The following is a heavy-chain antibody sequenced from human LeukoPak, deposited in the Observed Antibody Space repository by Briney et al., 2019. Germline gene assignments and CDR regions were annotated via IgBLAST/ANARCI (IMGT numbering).Heavy chain of an antibody. V-gene: IGHV3-48*02. CDR2: ISSSSSTI. CDR3: ARDFRPGEGDY. CDR1: GFTFSSYS. D-gene: IGHD7-27*01. J-gene: IGHJ4*02. Sequence: GGSLRLSCAASGFTFSSYSMNWVRQAPGKGLEWVSYISSSSSTIYYADSVKGRFTISRDNAKNSLYLQMNCLRDEDTAVYYCARDFRPGEGDYWGQGTLVTVSS.